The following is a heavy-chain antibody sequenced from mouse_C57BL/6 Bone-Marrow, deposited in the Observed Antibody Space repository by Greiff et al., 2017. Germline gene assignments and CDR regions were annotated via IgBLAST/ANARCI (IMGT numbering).Heavy chain of an antibody. D-gene: IGHD1-1*01. Sequence: QVQLQQPGAELVMPGASVKLSCKASGYTFTSYWMHWVKQRPGQGLEWIGAIDPSDSYTNYNQKFKGKSTLTVDKSSSTAYMPLSSLTSEDSAVYYCARMGYYYGSSFYWYFDVWGTGTTVTVSS. J-gene: IGHJ1*03. V-gene: IGHV1-69*01. CDR2: IDPSDSYT. CDR3: ARMGYYYGSSFYWYFDV. CDR1: GYTFTSYW.